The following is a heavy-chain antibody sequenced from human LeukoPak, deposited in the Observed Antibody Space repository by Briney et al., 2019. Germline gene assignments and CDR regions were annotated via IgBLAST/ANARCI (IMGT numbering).Heavy chain of an antibody. V-gene: IGHV3-7*01. CDR3: ARDPNILMGANFHS. CDR2: INQDESKK. Sequence: PGGSLRLSCAASGFTFSAGWMNWVRQAPGKGLKWVANINQDESKKYYVDSVKGRFTISRDNAKNSLYLQMDSLRAEDTAVYYCARDPNILMGANFHSWGQGTLVTVSS. J-gene: IGHJ4*02. CDR1: GFTFSAGW. D-gene: IGHD1-26*01.